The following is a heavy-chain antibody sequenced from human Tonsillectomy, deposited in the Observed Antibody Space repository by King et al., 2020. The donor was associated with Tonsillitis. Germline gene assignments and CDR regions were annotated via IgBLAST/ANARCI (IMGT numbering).Heavy chain of an antibody. D-gene: IGHD2-21*01. CDR1: GYSISSRNW. CDR2: IYYSGST. CDR3: ARSGGASYYYYGMDV. J-gene: IGHJ6*02. Sequence: VQLQESGPGLVKPSDTLSLTCAVSGYSISSRNWWGWIRQSPGKGLEWIGYIYYSGSTYYNPSLKSRVTMSVDTSKNQFSLKLRSVTAVDTAVYYCARSGGASYYYYGMDVWGQGTTVTVSS. V-gene: IGHV4-28*01.